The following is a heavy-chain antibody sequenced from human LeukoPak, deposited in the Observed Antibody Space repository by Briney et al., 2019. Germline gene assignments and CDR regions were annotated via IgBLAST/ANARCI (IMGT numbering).Heavy chain of an antibody. D-gene: IGHD4-23*01. Sequence: SETLSLTCTVSGGSISSYYWSWIRQPAGKGLEWIGRIYTSGSTNYNPSLKSRVTMSVDTSKNQFSLKLSSVTAADTAVYYCAREPTTVVTPLYYYYYMDVWGKGTTVTVSS. J-gene: IGHJ6*03. CDR1: GGSISSYY. CDR2: IYTSGST. V-gene: IGHV4-4*07. CDR3: AREPTTVVTPLYYYYYMDV.